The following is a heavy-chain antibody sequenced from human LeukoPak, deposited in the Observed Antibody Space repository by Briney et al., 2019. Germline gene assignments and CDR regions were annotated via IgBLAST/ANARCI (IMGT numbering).Heavy chain of an antibody. D-gene: IGHD6-19*01. CDR2: IYYSGST. V-gene: IGHV4-59*01. CDR1: GGSISSYY. CDR3: ARVQIAVPGNYYFDY. Sequence: SETLSLTCTVSGGSISSYYWSWIRQPPGKGLEWIGYIYYSGSTNYNPSLKSRVTISVDTSKNQFSLKLSSVTAADTAVYYCARVQIAVPGNYYFDYWGQGTLATVSS. J-gene: IGHJ4*02.